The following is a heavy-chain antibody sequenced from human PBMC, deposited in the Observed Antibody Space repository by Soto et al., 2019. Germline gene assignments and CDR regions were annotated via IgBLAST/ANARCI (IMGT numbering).Heavy chain of an antibody. V-gene: IGHV3-21*06. CDR1: AFTFSTYS. CDR2: ISSGSSYI. CDR3: ARDFGYYGSGTYYNHYHYGMDV. J-gene: IGHJ6*02. D-gene: IGHD3-10*01. Sequence: PGGSLRLSCAASAFTFSTYSMNWVRQAPGKXLEWVSSISSGSSYIDYADSVKGRFTISRDNAKNTLYLQMNSLRAEDTALYYCARDFGYYGSGTYYNHYHYGMDVWGQGTTVTVSS.